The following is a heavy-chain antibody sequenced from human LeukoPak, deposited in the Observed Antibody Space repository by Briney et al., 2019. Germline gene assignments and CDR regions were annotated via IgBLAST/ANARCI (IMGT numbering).Heavy chain of an antibody. CDR1: GGSISSGSYY. J-gene: IGHJ4*02. Sequence: SETLSLTCTVSGGSISSGSYYWSWIRQPAGKGLEWIVRIYTSGSTNYNPSLKSRVTISVDTSKNQFSLKLSSVTAADTAVYYCARTSGYSYGYGGFDYWGQGTLVTVSS. CDR3: ARTSGYSYGYGGFDY. V-gene: IGHV4-61*02. D-gene: IGHD5-18*01. CDR2: IYTSGST.